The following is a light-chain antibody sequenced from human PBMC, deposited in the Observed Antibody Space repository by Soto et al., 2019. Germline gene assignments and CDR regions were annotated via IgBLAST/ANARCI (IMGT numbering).Light chain of an antibody. Sequence: QSVLTQPPSVSGSPGQSVTISCTGTRSDVGTYNRVSWYQQPPGTVPKLMIYEVNNRPSGVPDRFSGSKSGNTASLTISGLQAEDEADYYCSSYTSSSTLVFGGGTKVTVL. CDR1: RSDVGTYNR. CDR2: EVN. J-gene: IGLJ2*01. CDR3: SSYTSSSTLV. V-gene: IGLV2-18*02.